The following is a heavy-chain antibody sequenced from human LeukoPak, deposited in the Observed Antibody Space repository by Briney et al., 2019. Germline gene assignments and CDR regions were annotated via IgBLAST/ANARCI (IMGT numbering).Heavy chain of an antibody. CDR2: IRSKAYGGTT. V-gene: IGHV3-49*03. J-gene: IGHJ6*03. D-gene: IGHD3-10*01. CDR1: GFTFGDYA. CDR3: TRDYPYGSGRKLLLLPRTSGVYYMDV. Sequence: GGSLRLSCTASGFTFGDYAMSWFRQAPGKGLEWVGFIRSKAYGGTTEYAASVKGRFTISRDDSNSITYLQMNSLKTEDTAVYYCTRDYPYGSGRKLLLLPRTSGVYYMDVWGKGTTVTVSS.